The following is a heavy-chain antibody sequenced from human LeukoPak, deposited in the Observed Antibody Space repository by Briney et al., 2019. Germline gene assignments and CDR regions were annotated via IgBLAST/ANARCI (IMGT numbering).Heavy chain of an antibody. D-gene: IGHD6-6*01. CDR2: IKEDGSEK. V-gene: IGHV3-7*01. J-gene: IGHJ5*02. CDR1: GFTFSSYW. Sequence: GGSLRLSCAASGFTFSSYWMSWVRQAPGKGLEWVANIKEDGSEKYYVDSVKGRFTISRDNAKNSLYLQMNSLRAEDTAVYYCGGSSGRNNWFDPWGQGTLVIVSS. CDR3: GGSSGRNNWFDP.